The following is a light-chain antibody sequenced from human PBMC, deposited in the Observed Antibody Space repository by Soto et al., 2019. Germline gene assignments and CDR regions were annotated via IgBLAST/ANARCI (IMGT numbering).Light chain of an antibody. J-gene: IGKJ1*01. CDR3: QQYNSYSRT. V-gene: IGKV1-5*01. CDR2: DAS. CDR1: QSISSW. Sequence: DIQMTQSPSPLSASVGDRVTITCRASQSISSWLAWYQQKPGKAPKLLIYDASSLESGVPSRFSGSGSGTEFTLTISSLQPDDFATYYCQQYNSYSRTFGQGTKVDIK.